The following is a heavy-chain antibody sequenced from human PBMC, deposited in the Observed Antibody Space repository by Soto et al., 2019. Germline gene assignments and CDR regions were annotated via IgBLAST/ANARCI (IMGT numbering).Heavy chain of an antibody. V-gene: IGHV3-30*18. D-gene: IGHD3-16*01. CDR3: AKDLRGMAKNTPDY. CDR2: VSYDGIDE. CDR1: GFTFTSFG. J-gene: IGHJ4*02. Sequence: GGSLRLSCAASGFTFTSFGIHWVRQAPGKGLEWVAVVSYDGIDENYADSVKGRFSISRDNSKNTVYLQMNSLRGEDTAVYYCAKDLRGMAKNTPDYWGQGT.